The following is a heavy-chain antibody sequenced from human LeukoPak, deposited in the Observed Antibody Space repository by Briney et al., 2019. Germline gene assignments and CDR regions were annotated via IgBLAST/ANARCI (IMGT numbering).Heavy chain of an antibody. V-gene: IGHV1-2*02. J-gene: IGHJ4*02. CDR3: ARETHIAVVTAIRYFDY. CDR1: GYTFTGYY. Sequence: ASVKVSCKASGYTFTGYYMHWVRQAPGQGLEWMGWINPNSGGTNYAQKFQGRVTMTRDTSISTAYMELSRLRSDDTAVYYCARETHIAVVTAIRYFDYWGQGTLVTVSS. CDR2: INPNSGGT. D-gene: IGHD2-21*02.